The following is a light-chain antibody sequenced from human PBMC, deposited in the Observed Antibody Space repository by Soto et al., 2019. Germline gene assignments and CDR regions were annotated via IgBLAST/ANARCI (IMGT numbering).Light chain of an antibody. Sequence: DIVMTQSPDSLAVSLGERATINCKSSQSVLYSSNNKNYLAWYQQKPGQPPKLLIYWASIRESGVPDRFSGSGSATEFSLTISSLQAGDVAVYYCQQYHITPPTFGQGTKVEIK. CDR3: QQYHITPPT. J-gene: IGKJ1*01. CDR1: QSVLYSSNNKNY. CDR2: WAS. V-gene: IGKV4-1*01.